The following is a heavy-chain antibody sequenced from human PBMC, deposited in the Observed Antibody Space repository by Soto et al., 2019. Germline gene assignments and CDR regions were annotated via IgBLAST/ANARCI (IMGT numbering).Heavy chain of an antibody. CDR1: GGSIGSYF. CDR2: FYYGGHT. D-gene: IGHD5-12*01. V-gene: IGHV4-59*01. J-gene: IGHJ4*02. Sequence: SETLSLTCTVSGGSIGSYFWSWIRQPPGKGLEWIGYFYYGGHTNYNPSLKSRVTISVDTSKSQLSLNLSSVTAADTAVYYCAGEGDGGYSGYDRYYFDSWGQGTLVTVSS. CDR3: AGEGDGGYSGYDRYYFDS.